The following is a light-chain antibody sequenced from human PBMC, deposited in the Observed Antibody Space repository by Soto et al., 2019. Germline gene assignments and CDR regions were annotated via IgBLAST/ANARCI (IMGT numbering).Light chain of an antibody. J-gene: IGLJ1*01. Sequence: QSALTQPASVSGPPGQSIVISCNGSSSDVGSYDLVSWYLQYQGKAPKVIIFEGTKRPSGVSDRFSGSKSGKTHSRTVTGLEGEDDDDYYCCSYASSMTYVFSPGTKVTVL. V-gene: IGLV2-23*01. CDR1: SSDVGSYDL. CDR3: CSYASSMTYV. CDR2: EGT.